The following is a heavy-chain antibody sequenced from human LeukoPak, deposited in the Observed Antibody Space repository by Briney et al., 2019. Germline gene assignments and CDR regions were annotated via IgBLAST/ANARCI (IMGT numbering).Heavy chain of an antibody. Sequence: ASVKVSCKASGYTFTSYDINWVRQATGQGLEWMGWMNPNSGNAGYAQKFQGRVTMTRNSSISTAYMGLSSLRSEDTAVYYCASRIATGGTTIGYWGQGTLVTVSS. D-gene: IGHD6-13*01. CDR1: GYTFTSYD. CDR2: MNPNSGNA. CDR3: ASRIATGGTTIGY. J-gene: IGHJ4*02. V-gene: IGHV1-8*01.